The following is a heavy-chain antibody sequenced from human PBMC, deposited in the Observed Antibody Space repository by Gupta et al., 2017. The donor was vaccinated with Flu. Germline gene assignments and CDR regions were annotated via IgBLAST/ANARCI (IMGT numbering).Heavy chain of an antibody. Sequence: EVQLVESGGGLVQPGGSLRLSCAASGFTFSSYWMHWVRQAPGKGLVWVSRINSDGSSTSYADSVKGRFTISRDNAKNTLYLQMNSLRAEDTAVYYCASSTYYYDSSGYYRYYYYYGMDVWGQGTTVTVSS. CDR3: ASSTYYYDSSGYYRYYYYYGMDV. J-gene: IGHJ6*02. CDR1: GFTFSSYW. D-gene: IGHD3-22*01. CDR2: INSDGSST. V-gene: IGHV3-74*01.